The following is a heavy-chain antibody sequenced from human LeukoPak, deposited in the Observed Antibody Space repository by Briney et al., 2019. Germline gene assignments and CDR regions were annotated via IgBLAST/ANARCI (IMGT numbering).Heavy chain of an antibody. V-gene: IGHV3-23*01. CDR2: TSFSGANS. D-gene: IGHD3-10*01. CDR1: GFTFSDSA. J-gene: IGHJ4*02. Sequence: GGSLRLSCAASGFTFSDSAMTWVRQAPGKGLDWVSLTSFSGANSYYADSVKGRFTISRDNSKDTLFLQMNSLRAEDTAVYYCARARNYYGSGSSNYFDYWGQGTLVTVSS. CDR3: ARARNYYGSGSSNYFDY.